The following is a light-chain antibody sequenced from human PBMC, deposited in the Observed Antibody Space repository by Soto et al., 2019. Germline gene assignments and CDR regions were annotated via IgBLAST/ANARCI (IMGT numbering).Light chain of an antibody. CDR3: QQYNNWPRGLT. Sequence: EIVMTQSPATLSVSPGERATLSCRASQSVSSDLAWYQQKPGQAPRLLIYGASTRATGIPARFSGSGSGTEFTLTISSLQSEDFAVYYCQQYNNWPRGLTFGGGTRLEI. V-gene: IGKV3-15*01. CDR1: QSVSSD. J-gene: IGKJ5*01. CDR2: GAS.